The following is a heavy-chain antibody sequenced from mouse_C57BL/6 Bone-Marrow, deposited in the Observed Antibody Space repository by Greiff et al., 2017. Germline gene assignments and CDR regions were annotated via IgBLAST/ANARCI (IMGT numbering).Heavy chain of an antibody. CDR1: GFTFSSYA. CDR2: ISDGGSYT. CDR3: ASIQRVNFDY. V-gene: IGHV5-4*03. J-gene: IGHJ2*01. Sequence: DVMLVESGGGLVKPGGSLKLSCAASGFTFSSYAMSWVRQTPEKRLEWVAYISDGGSYTYYPDNVKGRFTISRDNAKNNLYLQMSRLKSEDTAMYYCASIQRVNFDYWGQGTTLTVSS.